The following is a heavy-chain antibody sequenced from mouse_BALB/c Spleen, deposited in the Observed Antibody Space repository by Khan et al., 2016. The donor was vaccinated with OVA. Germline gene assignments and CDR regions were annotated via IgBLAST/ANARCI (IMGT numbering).Heavy chain of an antibody. CDR3: ARGGDAYDRNCGGAMEY. CDR2: INTHSGVP. Sequence: QIQLVQSGPELKKPGETVRISCKASGYTFTTAGMQWVQKMPGKGLKWIGWINTHSGVPKYAEDFKGRFAFSLETSASTAYLQITNLKNEETATYFCARGGDAYDRNCGGAMEYWGQGTSVTVSS. CDR1: GYTFTTAG. J-gene: IGHJ4*01. D-gene: IGHD2-5*01. V-gene: IGHV9-4*02.